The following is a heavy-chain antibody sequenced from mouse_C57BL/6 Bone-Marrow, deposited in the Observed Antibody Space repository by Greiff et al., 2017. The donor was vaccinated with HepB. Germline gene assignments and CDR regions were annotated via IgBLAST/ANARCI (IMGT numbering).Heavy chain of an antibody. D-gene: IGHD2-5*01. V-gene: IGHV8-12*01. CDR1: GFSLSTSGMG. CDR2: IYWDDDK. CDR3: ARRVYYSNYVGYYAMDY. Sequence: QVTLKECGPGILQSSQTLSLTCSFSGFSLSTSGMGVSWIRKPSGKGLEWLAHIYWDDDKRYNPSLKSRLTISKDTSRNQVFLKITSGDTAETATYYCARRVYYSNYVGYYAMDYWGQGTSVTVSS. J-gene: IGHJ4*01.